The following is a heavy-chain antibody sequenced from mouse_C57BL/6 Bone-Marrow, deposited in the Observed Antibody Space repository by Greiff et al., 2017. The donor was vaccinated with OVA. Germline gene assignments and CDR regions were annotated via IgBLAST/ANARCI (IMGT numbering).Heavy chain of an antibody. CDR3: ARSQWYFDV. J-gene: IGHJ1*03. CDR1: GFTFSDFY. V-gene: IGHV7-1*01. CDR2: SRNKANDYTT. Sequence: EVMLVESGGGLVQSGRSLRLSCATSGFTFSDFYMEWVRQAPGKGLEWIAASRNKANDYTTEYSASVKGRFIVSRDTSQSILYLQMNALRAEDTAIYYCARSQWYFDVWGTGTTVTVSS.